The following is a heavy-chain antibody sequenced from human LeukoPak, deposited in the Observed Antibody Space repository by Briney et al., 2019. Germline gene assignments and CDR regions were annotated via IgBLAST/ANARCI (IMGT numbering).Heavy chain of an antibody. D-gene: IGHD3-10*01. CDR3: ARASYGSGSYKY. CDR1: GGPIRSYY. V-gene: IGHV4-4*07. CDR2: IYTSGST. Sequence: SETLSLTCSVSGGPIRSYYWSWIRQPAGKGLEWIGRIYTSGSTNYNPSLKSRVTLSVDTSKNQISLKQSSVTAADTAVYYCARASYGSGSYKYWGQGTLVTVSS. J-gene: IGHJ4*02.